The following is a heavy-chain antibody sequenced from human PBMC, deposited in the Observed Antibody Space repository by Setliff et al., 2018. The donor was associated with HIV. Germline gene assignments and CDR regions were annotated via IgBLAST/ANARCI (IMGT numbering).Heavy chain of an antibody. J-gene: IGHJ5*02. CDR2: IKSKSDGGTT. V-gene: IGHV3-15*01. CDR1: GFTFTDAW. CDR3: AAIEKKNGFRCLDP. D-gene: IGHD2-8*01. Sequence: GGSLRLSCAVSGFTGFTFTDAWMAWVRQAPGKGLEWVGRIKSKSDGGTTDYGATVKGRFIISRDDSQNTVFLQMNSLKSEGSAIYYCAAIEKKNGFRCLDPWGQGTVVTSPQ.